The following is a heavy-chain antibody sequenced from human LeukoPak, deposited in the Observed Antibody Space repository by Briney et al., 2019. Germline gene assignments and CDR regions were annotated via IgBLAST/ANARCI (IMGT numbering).Heavy chain of an antibody. Sequence: ASVKVSCKASGYTFTNYGISWVRQAPGQGLEWMGWISAQNGNTNYMQQFLGRVTMTGDTSASTAYMELRSLKSDDTAVYYCARESNGGYGFDYWGQGTPVTVAS. CDR2: ISAQNGNT. CDR1: GYTFTNYG. D-gene: IGHD5-12*01. J-gene: IGHJ4*02. V-gene: IGHV1-18*01. CDR3: ARESNGGYGFDY.